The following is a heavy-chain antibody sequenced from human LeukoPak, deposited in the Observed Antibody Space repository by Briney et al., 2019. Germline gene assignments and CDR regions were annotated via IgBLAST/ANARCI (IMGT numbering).Heavy chain of an antibody. CDR2: ISSSSSYI. Sequence: PGGSLRLSCAASGFTFSSYSMNWVRQAPGKGLEWVSSISSSSSYIYYADSVKGRFTISRDNAKNSLYLQMNSLRAEDTAVYYCASNPSKRQWLVSPSVDYWGQGTLVTVSS. D-gene: IGHD6-19*01. CDR1: GFTFSSYS. V-gene: IGHV3-21*01. CDR3: ASNPSKRQWLVSPSVDY. J-gene: IGHJ4*02.